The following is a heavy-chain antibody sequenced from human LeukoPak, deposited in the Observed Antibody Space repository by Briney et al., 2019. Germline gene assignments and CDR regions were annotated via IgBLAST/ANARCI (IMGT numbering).Heavy chain of an antibody. V-gene: IGHV6-1*01. J-gene: IGHJ4*02. CDR3: AREAVGYSYGYPPFYFDY. CDR2: TYYRSKWCN. D-gene: IGHD5-18*01. Sequence: SQTLSLTCAISGDSVSRNNVAWNWIRQSPSRGLEWLGRTYYRSKWCNDYAVSVKSRITINPDTSKNQFSLQLNSVTPEDTAVYYCAREAVGYSYGYPPFYFDYWGQGTLVTVSS. CDR1: GDSVSRNNVA.